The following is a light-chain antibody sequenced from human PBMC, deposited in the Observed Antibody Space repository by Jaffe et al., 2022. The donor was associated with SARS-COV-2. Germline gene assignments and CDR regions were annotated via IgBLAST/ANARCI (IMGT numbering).Light chain of an antibody. J-gene: IGLJ3*02. V-gene: IGLV3-19*01. CDR3: NSRDDSGIHLL. CDR2: GNN. CDR1: SLRTYY. Sequence: SSQLTQDPAVSVALGQTVKITCQGDSLRTYYASWFQQKPGQAPILLIYGNNNRPSGIPARFSGSSSENTASLTITGAQAADEADYYCNSRDDSGIHLLFGGGTKLTVL.